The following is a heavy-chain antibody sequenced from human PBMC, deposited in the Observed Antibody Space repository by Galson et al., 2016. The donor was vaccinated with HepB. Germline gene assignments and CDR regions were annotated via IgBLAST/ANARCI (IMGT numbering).Heavy chain of an antibody. CDR2: IKEDGSEK. J-gene: IGHJ4*02. CDR1: GFDFSSYW. D-gene: IGHD3-10*01. CDR3: ARVWLVRGVTNDY. V-gene: IGHV3-7*01. Sequence: SLRLSCAASGFDFSSYWMSWVRQAPGKGLEWVAEIKEDGSEKYYVDSVKGRFTISRDNGKKSVYFQMNSLRAEDTAVYYCARVWLVRGVTNDYWGQGTLVTVSS.